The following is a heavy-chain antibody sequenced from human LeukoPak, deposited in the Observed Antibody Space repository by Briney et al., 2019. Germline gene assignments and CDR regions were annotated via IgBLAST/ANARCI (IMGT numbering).Heavy chain of an antibody. V-gene: IGHV3-7*04. CDR3: ARGVDV. CDR2: IKEDGSEK. Sequence: PGGSLRLSCAASGFTFNSYWMNWVRQAPGKGLEWLANIKEDGSEKYYVDSVKGRFTISRDNAKNSLYLQMNSLRAEDTAVYYCARGVDVWGQGTTVTVS. CDR1: GFTFNSYW. J-gene: IGHJ6*02.